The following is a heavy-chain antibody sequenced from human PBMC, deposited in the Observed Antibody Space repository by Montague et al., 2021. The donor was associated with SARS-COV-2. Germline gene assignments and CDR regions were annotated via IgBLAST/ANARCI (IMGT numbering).Heavy chain of an antibody. Sequence: SVKVSCKASGYRFNNHGTSWVRQAPGQGLEWMGWISAYSGHTNYAQKFQGRVTLTTDPSTSTAYMEVRSLRSDDTAVYYCATDGDCSGGNCYSNPPRYFYYGMDVWGQGTTVTVSS. CDR3: ATDGDCSGGNCYSNPPRYFYYGMDV. V-gene: IGHV1-18*04. J-gene: IGHJ6*02. CDR2: ISAYSGHT. CDR1: GYRFNNHG. D-gene: IGHD2-15*01.